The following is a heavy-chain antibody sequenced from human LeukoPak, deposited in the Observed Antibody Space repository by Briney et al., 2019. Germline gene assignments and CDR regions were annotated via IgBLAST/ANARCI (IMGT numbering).Heavy chain of an antibody. Sequence: ASEKVSCKASGYTFTGYYMHWVRQAPGQGLEWMGWINPNSGGTNYAQKFQGRVTMTRDTSISTAYMELSRLRSDDTAVYYCARVPISIIAAAANNWFDPWGQGTLVTVSS. J-gene: IGHJ5*02. CDR1: GYTFTGYY. V-gene: IGHV1-2*02. CDR2: INPNSGGT. CDR3: ARVPISIIAAAANNWFDP. D-gene: IGHD6-13*01.